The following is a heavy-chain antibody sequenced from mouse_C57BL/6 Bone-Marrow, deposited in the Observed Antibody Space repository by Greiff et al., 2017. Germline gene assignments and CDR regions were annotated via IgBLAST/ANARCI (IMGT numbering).Heavy chain of an antibody. CDR1: GFSLTSYG. Sequence: QVQLQQSGPGLVAPSPSLSITCTASGFSLTSYGVHWVRQPPGKGLEWLVVIWSDGSTTFNSALISRLSISKDNSKSQVYLKMNSLHPDDTAVYYCARDGSSYWYFDVWGKGTTVTVSS. D-gene: IGHD1-3*01. CDR2: IWSDGST. V-gene: IGHV2-6*03. J-gene: IGHJ1*03. CDR3: ARDGSSYWYFDV.